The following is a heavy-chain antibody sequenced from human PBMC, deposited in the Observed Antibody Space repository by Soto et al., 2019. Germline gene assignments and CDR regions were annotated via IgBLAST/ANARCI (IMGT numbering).Heavy chain of an antibody. CDR2: IYRGGST. D-gene: IGHD3-10*01. Sequence: GTLSLTCAVSGFSISSGYYWCCVRQLPGKRLEWIATIYRGGSTFYNPSLKSRVAISVDTSKNQFSLRLNSVTAADTAMYYCARELTPFGSGSGGFDYWGQGTLVTVSS. CDR3: ARELTPFGSGSGGFDY. CDR1: GFSISSGYY. J-gene: IGHJ4*02. V-gene: IGHV4-38-2*02.